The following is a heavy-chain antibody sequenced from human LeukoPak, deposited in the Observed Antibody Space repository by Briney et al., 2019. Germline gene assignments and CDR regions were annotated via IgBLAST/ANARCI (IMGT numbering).Heavy chain of an antibody. J-gene: IGHJ4*02. CDR2: ISAYNGNT. V-gene: IGHV1-18*01. CDR3: ARVQAECSGGSCYYNY. CDR1: GYTFTSYG. Sequence: ASVKVSCKASGYTFTSYGISWVRQAPGQGLEWMGWISAYNGNTNYAQKLQGRVTMTTDTSTSTAYMELRRLRSDDTAVYYCARVQAECSGGSCYYNYWGQGTLVTVSS. D-gene: IGHD2-15*01.